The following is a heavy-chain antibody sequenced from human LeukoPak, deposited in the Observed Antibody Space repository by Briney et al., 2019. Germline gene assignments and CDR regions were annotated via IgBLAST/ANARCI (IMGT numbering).Heavy chain of an antibody. V-gene: IGHV3-11*01. D-gene: IGHD2-15*01. CDR2: ISSSGSTI. CDR1: GFTFSDYY. CDR3: AREVYSGGSHSLLDY. Sequence: PGGSLRLSYAASGFTFSDYYMSWIRQAPGKGLEWVSYISSSGSTIYYADSVKGRFTISRDNAKNSLYLQMNSLRAEDTAVYYCAREVYSGGSHSLLDYWGQGTLVTVSS. J-gene: IGHJ4*02.